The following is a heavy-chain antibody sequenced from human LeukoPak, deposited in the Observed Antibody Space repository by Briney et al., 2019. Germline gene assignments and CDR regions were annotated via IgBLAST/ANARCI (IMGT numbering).Heavy chain of an antibody. CDR1: GDSISSYY. CDR3: AREYGDYVVTWFDP. Sequence: PSETLSLTCTVSGDSISSYYWSWIRQPAGKGLEWIGRIYTTGSTNYNPSLKSRITMSLDTSKNQFSLKLRSVTAADTAVYYCAREYGDYVVTWFDPWGQGTLATVSS. J-gene: IGHJ5*02. V-gene: IGHV4-4*07. CDR2: IYTTGST. D-gene: IGHD4-17*01.